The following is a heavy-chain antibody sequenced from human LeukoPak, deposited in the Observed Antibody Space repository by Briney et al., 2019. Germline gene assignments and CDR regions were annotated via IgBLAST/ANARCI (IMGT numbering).Heavy chain of an antibody. CDR3: AREGTAGTKLNWFDP. Sequence: SETLSLTCTVSGGSISSYYWSWIRQPPGKGLEWIGYISYSGSTNFNPSLKSRVTISVDTSKNQFSLKLSSVTAADTAVYYCAREGTAGTKLNWFDPWGQGTLVTVSS. CDR2: ISYSGST. D-gene: IGHD1-1*01. V-gene: IGHV4-59*01. CDR1: GGSISSYY. J-gene: IGHJ5*02.